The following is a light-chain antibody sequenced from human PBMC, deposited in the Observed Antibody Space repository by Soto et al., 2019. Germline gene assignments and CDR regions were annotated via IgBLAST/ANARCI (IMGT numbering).Light chain of an antibody. V-gene: IGLV2-8*01. CDR3: TSYVGNDIWV. CDR2: EVT. J-gene: IGLJ3*02. CDR1: SSDVGAYKY. Sequence: QSALTQPPSASGSPGQSVTISCTGTSSDVGAYKYVSWYQQYPGKAPKLMIYEVTRRPSGVPDRFSGSKSGKTASLTVSGLQGEDEADYYCTSYVGNDIWVFGGGTKVTVL.